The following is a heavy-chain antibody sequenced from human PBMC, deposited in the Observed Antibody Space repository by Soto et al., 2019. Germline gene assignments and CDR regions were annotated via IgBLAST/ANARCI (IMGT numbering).Heavy chain of an antibody. J-gene: IGHJ6*02. CDR2: IYYSGST. CDR1: GDSISSGDYY. Sequence: PSETLSLTCTVSGDSISSGDYYWSWIRQPPGKGLEWIGYIYYSGSTYYNPSLKSRVTISVDTSKNQFSLKLSSVTAADTAVYYCALSTQNDFLSGGYYYYGMDVWGQGTTVTVSS. D-gene: IGHD3-3*01. V-gene: IGHV4-30-4*01. CDR3: ALSTQNDFLSGGYYYYGMDV.